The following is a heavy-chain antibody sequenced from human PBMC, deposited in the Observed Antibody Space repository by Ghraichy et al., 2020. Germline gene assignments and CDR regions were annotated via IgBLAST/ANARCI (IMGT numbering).Heavy chain of an antibody. V-gene: IGHV4-4*07. D-gene: IGHD3-10*01. J-gene: IGHJ4*02. Sequence: SQTLSLTCTVAGGSIGNYYWTWIRQPAGEGLEWIGRIYTTGGVDYNPSLKSRVIMSVDRSKNQFFLKLISVTAADTAVYYCARIQYGSGSDVPADDWGQGTLVTVSS. CDR2: IYTTGGV. CDR1: GGSIGNYY. CDR3: ARIQYGSGSDVPADD.